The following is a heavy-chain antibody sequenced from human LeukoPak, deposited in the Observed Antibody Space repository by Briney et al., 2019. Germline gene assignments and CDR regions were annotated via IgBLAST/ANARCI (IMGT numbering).Heavy chain of an antibody. CDR3: ARDFSDGYNDRSFDY. J-gene: IGHJ4*02. Sequence: PSETLSLTCTVSGRFISSYYWSWIRQPPGKGLEWIGYIYYSGSTNYNPSLKSRVTISVDTSKNQFSLKLSSVTAADTAVYYCARDFSDGYNDRSFDYWGQGTLVTVSS. D-gene: IGHD5-24*01. V-gene: IGHV4-59*01. CDR1: GRFISSYY. CDR2: IYYSGST.